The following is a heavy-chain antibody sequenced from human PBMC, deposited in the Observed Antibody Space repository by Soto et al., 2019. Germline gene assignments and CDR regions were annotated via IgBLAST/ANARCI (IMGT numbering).Heavy chain of an antibody. D-gene: IGHD6-25*01. J-gene: IGHJ4*02. V-gene: IGHV1-2*04. CDR2: INPIHGGT. Sequence: ASVKVSCKASGGTFSSYTISWVRQAPGQGLEWMGRINPIHGGTNYAQKFRGWVTMTADTSISTAYMDLSRLKSDDTAVYYCAIQRSRLAYWAQGTQVPVSS. CDR3: AIQRSRLAY. CDR1: GGTFSSYT.